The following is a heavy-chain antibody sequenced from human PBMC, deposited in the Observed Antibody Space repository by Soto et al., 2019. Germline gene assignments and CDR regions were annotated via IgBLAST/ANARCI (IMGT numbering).Heavy chain of an antibody. CDR3: AKSEGYSYGPGGMDV. V-gene: IGHV3-30-3*02. Sequence: QVQLVESGGGVVQPGRSLRLSCAASGFTFSSYAMHWVRQAPGKGLEWGAVISYDGSNKYYADSVKGRFTISRDNSKNTLYLQMNSLRAEDTAVYYCAKSEGYSYGPGGMDVWGQGTTVTVSS. D-gene: IGHD5-18*01. CDR2: ISYDGSNK. J-gene: IGHJ6*02. CDR1: GFTFSSYA.